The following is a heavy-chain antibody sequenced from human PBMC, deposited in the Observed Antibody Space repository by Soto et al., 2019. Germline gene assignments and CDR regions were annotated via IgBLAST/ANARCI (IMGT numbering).Heavy chain of an antibody. D-gene: IGHD2-15*01. CDR1: GFTFSKYA. V-gene: IGHV3-64D*06. CDR2: ITSDGDST. Sequence: GGSLRLSCSVSGFTFSKYAMHWVRQAPGKGLEYVSGITSDGDSTWHSDSVKDRFIISRDNSKNTLFLQMSSLRVEDTAIYFCVKGNQLLRYYFEFWGPGTLVTVSS. J-gene: IGHJ4*01. CDR3: VKGNQLLRYYFEF.